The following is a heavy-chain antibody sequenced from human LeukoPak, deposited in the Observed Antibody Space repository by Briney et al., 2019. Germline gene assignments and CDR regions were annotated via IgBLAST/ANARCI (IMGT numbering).Heavy chain of an antibody. CDR3: ARDLQMVRGVTDY. V-gene: IGHV4-38-2*02. D-gene: IGHD3-10*01. CDR2: IYHSGST. Sequence: PSETLSLTCTVSGYSISSGYYWGWIRQPPGKGLEWIGSIYHSGSTYYNPSLKSRVTISVDTSKNQFSLKLSSVTAADTAVYYCARDLQMVRGVTDYWGQGTLVTVSS. J-gene: IGHJ4*02. CDR1: GYSISSGYY.